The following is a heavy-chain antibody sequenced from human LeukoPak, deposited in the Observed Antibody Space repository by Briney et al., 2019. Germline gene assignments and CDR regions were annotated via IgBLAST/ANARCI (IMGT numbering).Heavy chain of an antibody. D-gene: IGHD6-13*01. CDR2: IWYDGSNK. J-gene: IGHJ4*02. Sequence: GRSLRLSCAASGFTFSSYGMHWVRQAPGKGLEWVAVIWYDGSNKYYADSVKGRFTISRDNSKNTLYLQMNSLRAEDTAVYYCARDKIAAAGTPPDYWGQGTLVTVSS. CDR3: ARDKIAAAGTPPDY. V-gene: IGHV3-33*01. CDR1: GFTFSSYG.